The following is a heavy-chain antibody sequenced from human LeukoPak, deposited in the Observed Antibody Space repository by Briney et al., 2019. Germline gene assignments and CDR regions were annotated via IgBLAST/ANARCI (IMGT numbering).Heavy chain of an antibody. V-gene: IGHV1-8*01. CDR2: MNPNSGNT. CDR1: GYTFTSYD. J-gene: IGHJ3*02. CDR3: ARGGYDILTDDAFDI. Sequence: ASVKASCKASGYTFTSYDINWVRQATGQGLEWMGWMNPNSGNTGYAQKFQGRVTMTRNTSISTAYMELSSLRSEDTAVYYCARGGYDILTDDAFDIWGQGTMVTVSS. D-gene: IGHD3-9*01.